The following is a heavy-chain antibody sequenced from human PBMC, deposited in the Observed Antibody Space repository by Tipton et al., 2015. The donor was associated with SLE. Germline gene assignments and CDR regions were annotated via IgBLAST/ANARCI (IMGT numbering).Heavy chain of an antibody. V-gene: IGHV1-18*01. J-gene: IGHJ4*02. CDR1: GYTFISYE. D-gene: IGHD4-23*01. Sequence: QSGAEVKKSGAAVKVSCKASGYTFISYEISWIRQTPGQGLEWMGWVSPFHGDTKFAQKFQGRVSMTTDTFSSTAYLEVRNLRSDDTAVYFCARTDGGNSHHYFDFWGQGTLVTVSS. CDR2: VSPFHGDT. CDR3: ARTDGGNSHHYFDF.